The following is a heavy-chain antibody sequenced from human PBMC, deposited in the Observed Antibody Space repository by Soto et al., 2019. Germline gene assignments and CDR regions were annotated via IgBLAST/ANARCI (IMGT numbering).Heavy chain of an antibody. CDR3: TKGGAAIAPLFAH. CDR2: ISWNSANI. J-gene: IGHJ4*02. V-gene: IGHV3-9*01. D-gene: IGHD5-18*01. Sequence: VQLVESGGDLVQPGRSLRLSCAASGFTFDTYAMHWVRQAPGKDLEWVSSISWNSANIEYADSVKGRFTISRDNAKNSLYLQMTSLRPEDTALYYCTKGGAAIAPLFAHWGQGILVSVTS. CDR1: GFTFDTYA.